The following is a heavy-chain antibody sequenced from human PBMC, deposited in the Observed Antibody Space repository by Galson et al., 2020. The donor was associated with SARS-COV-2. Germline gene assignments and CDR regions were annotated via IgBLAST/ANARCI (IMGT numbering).Heavy chain of an antibody. CDR2: IRSKAYGGTT. V-gene: IGHV3-49*03. D-gene: IGHD3-3*01. CDR3: TRSDFWSGYYADY. CDR1: GFTFGDYA. J-gene: IGHJ4*02. Sequence: GGSLRLSCTASGFTFGDYAMSWFRQAPGKGLEWVGFIRSKAYGGTTEYAASVKGRFTIPRADSKSIAYLQMNSLKTEDTAVYYCTRSDFWSGYYADYWGQGTLVTVSS.